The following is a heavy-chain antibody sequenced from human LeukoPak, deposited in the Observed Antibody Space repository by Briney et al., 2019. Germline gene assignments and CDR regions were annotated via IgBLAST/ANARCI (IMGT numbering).Heavy chain of an antibody. D-gene: IGHD5-24*01. CDR3: ARQRKEGATIRNLAFDY. J-gene: IGHJ4*02. Sequence: PSETLSLTCTVSGGSISSSSYYWGWIRQPPGKGLEWIGSIYYSGSTYYSPSLKSRVTISVDTSKNQFSLKLSSVTAADTAVYYCARQRKEGATIRNLAFDYWGQGTLVTVSS. V-gene: IGHV4-39*07. CDR1: GGSISSSSYY. CDR2: IYYSGST.